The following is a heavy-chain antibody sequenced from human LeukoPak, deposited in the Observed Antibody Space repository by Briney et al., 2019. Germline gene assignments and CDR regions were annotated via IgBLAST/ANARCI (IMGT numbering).Heavy chain of an antibody. V-gene: IGHV1-2*02. D-gene: IGHD2-2*01. CDR3: ARAGDGYCSSTSRYQWWFDP. Sequence: ASVKVSCTASGYTFTGYCMHWVRQAPGQGLEWMGWINPNSGGTNYAQKFQGRVTMTRDTSISTAYMELSRLRSDDTAVYYCARAGDGYCSSTSRYQWWFDPWGQGTLVTVPS. CDR2: INPNSGGT. J-gene: IGHJ5*02. CDR1: GYTFTGYC.